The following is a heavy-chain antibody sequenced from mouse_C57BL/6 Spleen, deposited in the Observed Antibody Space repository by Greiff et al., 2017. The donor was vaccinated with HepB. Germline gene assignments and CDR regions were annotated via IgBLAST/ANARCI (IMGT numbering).Heavy chain of an antibody. CDR2: INPNNGGT. J-gene: IGHJ2*01. CDR3: ARRRYYYGSSPFDY. Sequence: VQLKQSGPELVKPGASVKIPCKASGYTFTDYNMDWVKQSHGKSLEWIGDINPNNGGTIYNQKFKGKATLTVDKSSSTAYMELRSLTSEDTAVYYCARRRYYYGSSPFDYWGQGTTLTVSS. D-gene: IGHD1-1*01. V-gene: IGHV1-18*01. CDR1: GYTFTDYN.